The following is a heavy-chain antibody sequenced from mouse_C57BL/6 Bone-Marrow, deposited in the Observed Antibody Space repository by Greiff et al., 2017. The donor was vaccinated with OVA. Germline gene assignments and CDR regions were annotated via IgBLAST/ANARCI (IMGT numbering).Heavy chain of an antibody. CDR2: IHPNSGST. J-gene: IGHJ4*01. Sequence: QVQLQQPGAELVKPGASVKLSCKASGYTFTSYWMHWVKQRPGQGLEWIGMIHPNSGSTNYNEKFKSKATLTVDKSSSTAYMQLSSLTSEDSAVYYCARGLMYDGYYGYAMDYWGQGTSVTVSS. CDR3: ARGLMYDGYYGYAMDY. D-gene: IGHD2-3*01. CDR1: GYTFTSYW. V-gene: IGHV1-64*01.